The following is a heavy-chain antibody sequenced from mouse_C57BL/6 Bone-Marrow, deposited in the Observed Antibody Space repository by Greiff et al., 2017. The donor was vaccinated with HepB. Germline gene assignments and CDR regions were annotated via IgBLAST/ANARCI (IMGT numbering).Heavy chain of an antibody. V-gene: IGHV1-74*01. Sequence: QVQLQQSGAELVKPGASVKVSCKASGYTFTSYWMHWVKQRPGQGLEWIGRIHPSDSDTNYNQKFKGKATLTVDKSSSTAYMQLSSVTSEDSAVYYCAIGITTGGGGDYWGQGTSVTVSS. D-gene: IGHD1-1*01. J-gene: IGHJ4*01. CDR3: AIGITTGGGGDY. CDR1: GYTFTSYW. CDR2: IHPSDSDT.